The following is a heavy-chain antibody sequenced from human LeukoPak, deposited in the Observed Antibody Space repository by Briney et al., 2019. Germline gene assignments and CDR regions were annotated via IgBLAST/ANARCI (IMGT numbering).Heavy chain of an antibody. CDR1: GYTFTSYG. CDR2: ISAYNGNT. Sequence: GASVKVSCKASGYTFTSYGISWVRQAPGQGLEWMGWISAYNGNTNYAQKLQGRVTMTTDTSTSTAYMELRSLRSDDTAVYYCARDHTLWFGELPTIFDYWGQGTLVTVSS. D-gene: IGHD3-10*01. V-gene: IGHV1-18*01. J-gene: IGHJ4*02. CDR3: ARDHTLWFGELPTIFDY.